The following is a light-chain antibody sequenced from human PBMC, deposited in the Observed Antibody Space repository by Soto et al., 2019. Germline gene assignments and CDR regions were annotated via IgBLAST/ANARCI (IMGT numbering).Light chain of an antibody. J-gene: IGKJ1*01. CDR3: QHYGSSRWT. CDR1: QSVSSTY. CDR2: GAS. V-gene: IGKV3-20*01. Sequence: EIVLTQSPGTLSLSPGERATLSCRASQSVSSTYLAWYQQKPGQAPRLLIYGASTRATGLPDRFSGSGTGTDFTLTIRSMEPEDFALYYCQHYGSSRWTCGQGTKVEIK.